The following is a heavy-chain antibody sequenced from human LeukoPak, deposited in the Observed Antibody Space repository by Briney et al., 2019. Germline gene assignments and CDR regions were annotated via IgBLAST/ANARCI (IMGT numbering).Heavy chain of an antibody. CDR3: AKETTVTTGHYYFDS. Sequence: PGGSLRLSCAASGLTFSNYAMNWVRQAPGKGLEWVSSISGSGSTTYYADSVKGRFTISRDNSKNTLYLQMNSLRAEDTAVYYCAKETTVTTGHYYFDSWGQGTLVTVSS. CDR1: GLTFSNYA. D-gene: IGHD4-17*01. CDR2: ISGSGSTT. V-gene: IGHV3-23*01. J-gene: IGHJ4*02.